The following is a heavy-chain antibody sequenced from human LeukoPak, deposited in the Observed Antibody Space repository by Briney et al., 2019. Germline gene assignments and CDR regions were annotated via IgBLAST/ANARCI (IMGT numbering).Heavy chain of an antibody. J-gene: IGHJ4*02. CDR2: IIPIFGIA. V-gene: IGHV1-69*04. CDR1: GGTFSSYA. CDR3: ARGPIVVVVAAYFDY. Sequence: ASVKVSCKASGGTFSSYAICWVRQAPGQGLEWMGRIIPIFGIANYAQKFQGRVTITADKSTSTAYMELSSLRSEDTAVYYCARGPIVVVVAAYFDYWGQGTLVTVSS. D-gene: IGHD2-15*01.